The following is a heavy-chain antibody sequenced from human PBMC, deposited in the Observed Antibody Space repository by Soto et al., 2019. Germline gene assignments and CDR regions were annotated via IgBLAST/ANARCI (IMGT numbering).Heavy chain of an antibody. J-gene: IGHJ5*02. CDR1: GGSISSRNY. CDR3: ARGGGMWTTTGVAFDP. Sequence: QVQLQESGPGLVKPSGTLSLTCVVSGGSISSRNYWSWVRQSPGKGLEWIGEVFASGTTHYNPSLRSRVTISIDTSKNQFSLKLSSVTAADTAVYYCARGGGMWTTTGVAFDPWGQGTLVTVSS. D-gene: IGHD4-17*01. CDR2: VFASGTT. V-gene: IGHV4-4*02.